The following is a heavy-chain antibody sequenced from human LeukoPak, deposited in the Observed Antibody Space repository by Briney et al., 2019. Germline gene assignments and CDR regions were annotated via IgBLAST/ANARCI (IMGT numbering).Heavy chain of an antibody. CDR3: ARPHRYGSGTFDP. J-gene: IGHJ5*02. CDR2: INHSGST. D-gene: IGHD3-10*01. V-gene: IGHV4-34*01. Sequence: ESLRLSCATSGFIFSKHGMHWVRQAPGKGLEWIGEINHSGSTNYNPSLKSRVTISVDTSKNQFSLKLSSVTAADTAVYYCARPHRYGSGTFDPWGQGTLVTVSS. CDR1: GFIFSKHG.